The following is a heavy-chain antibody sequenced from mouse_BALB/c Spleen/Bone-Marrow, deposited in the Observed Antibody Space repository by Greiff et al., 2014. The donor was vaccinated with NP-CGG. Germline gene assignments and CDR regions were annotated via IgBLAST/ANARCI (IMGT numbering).Heavy chain of an antibody. CDR2: ISSGGSYT. Sequence: VQLQQSGGDLVKPGGSLKLSCAASGFTFSSYGMSWVRQTPDKRLEWVATISSGGSYTYYPDSEKGRFTISRDNAKNTLYLQMSSLKSEDTAMYYCARQTYYDYDGYFDYWGQGTTLTVSS. V-gene: IGHV5-6*01. CDR1: GFTFSSYG. D-gene: IGHD2-4*01. CDR3: ARQTYYDYDGYFDY. J-gene: IGHJ2*01.